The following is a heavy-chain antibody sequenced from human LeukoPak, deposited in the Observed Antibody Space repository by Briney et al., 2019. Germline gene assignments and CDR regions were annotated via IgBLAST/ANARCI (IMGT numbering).Heavy chain of an antibody. V-gene: IGHV3-23*01. CDR3: AKDRPLSDY. Sequence: GGPLRLSCAASGFTFSNYAMNWVRQAPGKGLEWVPGISSSGGSTYYADSVKGRFTISRDNSKNTLYLQMNSLRAEDTAVYYCAKDRPLSDYWGQGTLVTVSS. CDR1: GFTFSNYA. CDR2: ISSSGGST. J-gene: IGHJ4*02.